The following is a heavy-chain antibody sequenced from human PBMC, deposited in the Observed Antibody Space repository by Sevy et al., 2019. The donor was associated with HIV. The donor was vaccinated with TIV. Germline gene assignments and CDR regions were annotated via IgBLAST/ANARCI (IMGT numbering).Heavy chain of an antibody. V-gene: IGHV3-48*02. J-gene: IGHJ6*02. CDR1: GLNFSKYS. D-gene: IGHD3-3*01. Sequence: GGSLRLSCAASGLNFSKYSFNWVRQAPEKGLEWISHISRSGTTTYYAESVKGRFTVSRDNAKNSLYLQMSSLRDEDTAVYYCARDYDFWSGYTALSYYSLYYYYGMDVWGQGTTVTVSS. CDR3: ARDYDFWSGYTALSYYSLYYYYGMDV. CDR2: ISRSGTTT.